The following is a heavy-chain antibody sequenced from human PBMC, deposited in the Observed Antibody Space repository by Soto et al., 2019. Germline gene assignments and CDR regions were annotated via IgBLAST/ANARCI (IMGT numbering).Heavy chain of an antibody. CDR2: ISGNGRII. CDR3: ARDFDADSRTYFAY. V-gene: IGHV3-11*01. CDR1: GFIFSDYY. J-gene: IGHJ4*02. Sequence: QVQLVESGGGLVKPGGSLRLSCATSGFIFSDYYMHWIRQAPGKGLEWISYISGNGRIIQYADSAKGRFTISRDNAKNSLYLQMNSLTAEDTALYFCARDFDADSRTYFAYWGQGTLVTVSS. D-gene: IGHD4-17*01.